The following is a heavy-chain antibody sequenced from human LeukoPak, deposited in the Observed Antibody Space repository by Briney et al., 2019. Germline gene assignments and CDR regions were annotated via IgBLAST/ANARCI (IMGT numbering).Heavy chain of an antibody. CDR2: INHSGST. D-gene: IGHD6-13*01. V-gene: IGHV4-34*01. CDR3: ATGAGGSSWYETEQGLSNNWFDP. Sequence: SETLSLTCAVYGGSFSGYYWSWIRQPPGKGLEWIGEINHSGSTNYNPSLKSRVTISVDTSKNQFSLKLSSVTAADTAVYYCATGAGGSSWYETEQGLSNNWFDPWGQGTLVTVSS. CDR1: GGSFSGYY. J-gene: IGHJ5*02.